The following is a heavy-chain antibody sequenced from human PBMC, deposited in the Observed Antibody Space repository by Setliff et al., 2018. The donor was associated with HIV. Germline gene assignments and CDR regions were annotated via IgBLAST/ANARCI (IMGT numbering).Heavy chain of an antibody. V-gene: IGHV3-23*01. Sequence: GGSLRLSCAASGFTFSNYAMSWVRQAPGKGLEWVSAIYGSSGSTDYADSVKGRFTISRDNSKNMLYLQMNSLRAEDTAVYYCAKGQDGLRYNWFDPWGHGTLVTVSS. CDR3: AKGQDGLRYNWFDP. CDR1: GFTFSNYA. CDR2: IYGSSGST. J-gene: IGHJ5*02.